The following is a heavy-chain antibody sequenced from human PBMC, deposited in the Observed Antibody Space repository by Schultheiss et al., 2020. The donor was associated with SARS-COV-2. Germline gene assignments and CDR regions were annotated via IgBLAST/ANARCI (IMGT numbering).Heavy chain of an antibody. CDR2: ISSSSSYI. Sequence: GEPLKISCAASGFTFSSYSMNWVRQAPGKGLEWVSSISSSSSYIYYADSVKGRFTISRDNAKNSLYLQMNSLRAEDTAVYYCAKDLIIAAALLRYYGMDVWGQGTTVTVSS. J-gene: IGHJ6*02. CDR3: AKDLIIAAALLRYYGMDV. V-gene: IGHV3-21*04. D-gene: IGHD6-13*01. CDR1: GFTFSSYS.